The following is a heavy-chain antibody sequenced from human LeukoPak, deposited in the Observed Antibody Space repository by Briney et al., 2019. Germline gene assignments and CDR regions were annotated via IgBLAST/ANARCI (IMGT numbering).Heavy chain of an antibody. CDR3: ATSKNIPAVGNYYFDY. CDR1: GFTFSSYG. CDR2: IWYDGSNN. V-gene: IGHV3-33*01. J-gene: IGHJ4*02. Sequence: PAGGSLRLSCAASGFTFSSYGMHWVRQAPGKGLEWVALIWYDGSNNYYADSVKGRFTISRDNSKNTLYLQMNSLRAEDTAVYYCATSKNIPAVGNYYFDYWGQGTLVPVSS. D-gene: IGHD2-2*01.